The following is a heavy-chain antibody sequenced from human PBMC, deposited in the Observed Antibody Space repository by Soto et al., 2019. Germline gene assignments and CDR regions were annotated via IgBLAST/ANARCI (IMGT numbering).Heavy chain of an antibody. Sequence: SETLSLTCTVSGGSISSGGYYWSWIRQHPGKGLEWIGYIYYSGSTYYNPSLKSRVTISVDTSKNQFSLKLSSVTAADTAVYYCAREDYGGNFFDYWGQGTLVTVSS. CDR2: IYYSGST. CDR1: GGSISSGGYY. CDR3: AREDYGGNFFDY. D-gene: IGHD4-17*01. J-gene: IGHJ4*02. V-gene: IGHV4-31*03.